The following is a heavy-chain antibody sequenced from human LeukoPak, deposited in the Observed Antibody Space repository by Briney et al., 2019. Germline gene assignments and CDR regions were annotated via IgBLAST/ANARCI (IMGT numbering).Heavy chain of an antibody. J-gene: IGHJ4*02. Sequence: GGSLRLSCAASGFTFKLYWMHWVRQAPGKGLEWVAFIRYDGSNKYYADSVKGRFTISRDNSKNTLYLQMNSLRAEDTAVYYRAKDLSWHGDCSSTSCYGIASGFDYWGQGTLVTVSS. CDR2: IRYDGSNK. D-gene: IGHD2-2*01. CDR1: GFTFKLYW. CDR3: AKDLSWHGDCSSTSCYGIASGFDY. V-gene: IGHV3-30*02.